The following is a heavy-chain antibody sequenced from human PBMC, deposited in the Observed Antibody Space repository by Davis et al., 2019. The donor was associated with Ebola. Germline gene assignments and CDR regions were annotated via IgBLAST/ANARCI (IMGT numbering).Heavy chain of an antibody. J-gene: IGHJ6*02. CDR2: INSDGSST. V-gene: IGHV3-74*01. CDR1: GFTFSSYW. D-gene: IGHD3-3*01. CDR3: AKGFRPIRFSCMDV. Sequence: GVLKISCAASGFTFSSYWMHWVRQAPGKGLVWVSRINSDGSSTSYADSVKGRFTISRDNAKNTLYLQMNSLRAEDTAVYYCAKGFRPIRFSCMDVWGQGTTVTVSS.